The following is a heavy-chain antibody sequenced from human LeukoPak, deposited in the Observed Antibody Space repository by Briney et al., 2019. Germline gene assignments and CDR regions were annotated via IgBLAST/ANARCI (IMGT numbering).Heavy chain of an antibody. CDR3: AKGSKEVLFTRDHYMDV. V-gene: IGHV3-21*01. Sequence: GGSLRLSCAASGFTFSSYSMNWVRQAPGKGLEWVSSISSSSSYIYYADSVKGRFTISRDNSKNTLYLQMNSLRAEDTAVYYCAKGSKEVLFTRDHYMDVWGKGTTVTISS. CDR2: ISSSSSYI. CDR1: GFTFSSYS. D-gene: IGHD3-3*01. J-gene: IGHJ6*03.